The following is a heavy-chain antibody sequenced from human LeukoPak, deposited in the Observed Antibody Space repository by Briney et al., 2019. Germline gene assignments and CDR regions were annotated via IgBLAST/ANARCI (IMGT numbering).Heavy chain of an antibody. CDR1: GGSISSYY. V-gene: IGHV4-59*08. J-gene: IGHJ6*02. D-gene: IGHD5-12*01. CDR3: ARTAIRGDYYGMDV. Sequence: SETLSLTCTVSGGSISSYYWSWIRQPPGKGLEWIGYIYYSGSTNYNPSLKSRVTISVDTSKNQFSLKLSSVTAADTAVYYCARTAIRGDYYGMDVWGQGTTVTVSS. CDR2: IYYSGST.